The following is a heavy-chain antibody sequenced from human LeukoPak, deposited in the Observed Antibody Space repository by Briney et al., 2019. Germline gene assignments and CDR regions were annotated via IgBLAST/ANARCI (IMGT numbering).Heavy chain of an antibody. V-gene: IGHV4-59*08. D-gene: IGHD6-13*01. CDR2: IYYSGST. J-gene: IGHJ4*02. Sequence: PSETLSLTCTVSGCSISSYYWSWIRQPPGKGLEWIGYIYYSGSTNYNPSPKSRVTISVDTSKNQFSLKLSSVTAADTAVYYCARHPAAAAPGYWGQGTLVTVSS. CDR3: ARHPAAAAPGY. CDR1: GCSISSYY.